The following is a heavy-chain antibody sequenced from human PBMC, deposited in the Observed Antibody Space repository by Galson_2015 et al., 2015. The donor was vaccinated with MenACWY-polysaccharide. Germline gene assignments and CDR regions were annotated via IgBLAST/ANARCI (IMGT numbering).Heavy chain of an antibody. D-gene: IGHD3-16*01. J-gene: IGHJ6*02. CDR3: AKFWDTDDNEGNKYDGVDV. Sequence: SLRLSCAASGLRFNTDAMSWVRQAPGKGLEWVSTISGSGDFTFYADSVKGRFTISRDNSKNTVYVQMSSLRVEDTALYYCAKFWDTDDNEGNKYDGVDVWGRGTTVTVS. CDR1: GLRFNTDA. CDR2: ISGSGDFT. V-gene: IGHV3-23*01.